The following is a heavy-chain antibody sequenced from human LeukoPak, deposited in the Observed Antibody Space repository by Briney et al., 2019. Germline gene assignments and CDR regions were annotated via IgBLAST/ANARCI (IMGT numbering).Heavy chain of an antibody. D-gene: IGHD5-12*01. J-gene: IGHJ6*04. CDR2: IWYDGSNK. CDR1: GYTFTGYY. CDR3: ARVGVATIDPEDYYYYYGMDV. Sequence: SCKASGYTFTGYYMHWVRQAPGKGLEWVAVIWYDGSNKYYADSVKGRFTISRDNSKNTLYLQMNSLRAEDTAVYYCARVGVATIDPEDYYYYYGMDVWGKGTTVTVSS. V-gene: IGHV3-33*01.